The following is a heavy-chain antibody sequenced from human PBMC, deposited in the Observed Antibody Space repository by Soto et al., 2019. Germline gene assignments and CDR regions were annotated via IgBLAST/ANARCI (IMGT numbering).Heavy chain of an antibody. CDR2: INHSGST. Sequence: SETLSLTCAVYGGSFSGYYWSWIRQPPGKGLEWIGEINHSGSTNYNPSLKSRVTISVDTSKNQFSLKLSSVTAADTAVYYCARDRTVATIYKRTRGFGYWGQGTLVTVSS. CDR3: ARDRTVATIYKRTRGFGY. J-gene: IGHJ4*02. V-gene: IGHV4-34*01. D-gene: IGHD5-12*01. CDR1: GGSFSGYY.